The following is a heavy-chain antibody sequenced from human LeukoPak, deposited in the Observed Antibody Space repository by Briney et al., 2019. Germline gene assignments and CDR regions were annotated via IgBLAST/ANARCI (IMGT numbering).Heavy chain of an antibody. V-gene: IGHV3-7*05. CDR1: RFTFSNYW. Sequence: GGSLRLSCAASRFTFSNYWMSWVRQPAGKGLEWVANINQGGSEKYYLNSVKGRFTISRDNAKNSPYLQMNSLRADDTAIYYCVRDGSGYDYWGQGTLVTVSS. CDR3: VRDGSGYDY. J-gene: IGHJ4*02. CDR2: INQGGSEK. D-gene: IGHD6-19*01.